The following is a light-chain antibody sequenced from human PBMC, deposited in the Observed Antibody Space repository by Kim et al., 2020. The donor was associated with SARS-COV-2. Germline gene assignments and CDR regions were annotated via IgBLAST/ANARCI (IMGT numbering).Light chain of an antibody. J-gene: IGLJ3*02. CDR2: VESSGRY. V-gene: IGLV4-60*03. CDR1: SGHSDYI. Sequence: QPVLTQSSSASASLGSSVKLTCTLNSGHSDYIIIAWHQQQPGKAPRYLMKVESSGRYNKRSGVPDRFSGSSSGADRYLTISNLQSEDEADYYCATWDDTPNWVFGGGTQLTVL. CDR3: ATWDDTPNWV.